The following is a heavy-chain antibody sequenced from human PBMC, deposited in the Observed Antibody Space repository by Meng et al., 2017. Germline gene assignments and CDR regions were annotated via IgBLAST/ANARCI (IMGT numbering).Heavy chain of an antibody. CDR2: INHSGST. J-gene: IGHJ6*02. CDR1: GGSFSGYY. D-gene: IGHD6-6*01. CDR3: ARTPEYSSSSFIHYYYYYGMDV. Sequence: SQTLSLTCAVYGGSFSGYYWSWIRQPPGKGLEWIGKINHSGSTNYNPSLKSRVTISVDTSKNQFSLKLSSVTAADTAVYYCARTPEYSSSSFIHYYYYYGMDVWGQGATVTVSS. V-gene: IGHV4-34*01.